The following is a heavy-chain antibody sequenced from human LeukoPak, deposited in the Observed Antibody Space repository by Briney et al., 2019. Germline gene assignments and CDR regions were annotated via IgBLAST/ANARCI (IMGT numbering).Heavy chain of an antibody. J-gene: IGHJ4*02. Sequence: GESLKISCKGSGYSFTSYWIGWVRQMPGKGLEWMGIIYPGDSDTSYSPSFQGQVTISADKSISTAYLQWSSLKASDTAMYYCASYNWNDVGIPDYWGQGTLVTVSS. CDR3: ASYNWNDVGIPDY. CDR2: IYPGDSDT. D-gene: IGHD1-20*01. V-gene: IGHV5-51*01. CDR1: GYSFTSYW.